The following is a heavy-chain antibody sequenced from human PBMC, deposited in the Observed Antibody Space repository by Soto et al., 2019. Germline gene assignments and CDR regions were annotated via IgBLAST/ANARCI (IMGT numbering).Heavy chain of an antibody. Sequence: QVQIVQSGAEVKKPGASVKVSCKASGYTFTNYALHWVRQAPGQRLEWIGWINAGNGNTKYSQKFQGSVTIPRDTSASKAYMELSRLRSEYTSLYFCAKDRISMVRGVLIMHYFGQITLVTVSS. CDR3: AKDRISMVRGVLIMHY. J-gene: IGHJ4*02. V-gene: IGHV1-3*01. CDR2: INAGNGNT. CDR1: GYTFTNYA. D-gene: IGHD3-10*01.